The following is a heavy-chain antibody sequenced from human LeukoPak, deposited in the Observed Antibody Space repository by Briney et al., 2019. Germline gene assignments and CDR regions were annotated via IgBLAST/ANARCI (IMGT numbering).Heavy chain of an antibody. CDR1: GGSFSDYY. CDR3: ARKTRNRELLYFDY. J-gene: IGHJ4*02. Sequence: SETLSLTCAVYGGSFSDYYWSWIRQPPGKGLEWIGEINHSGSTNYNPSLKSRVTISVDTSKNQFSLKLSSVTAADTAVYYCARKTRNRELLYFDYWGQGTLVTVSS. CDR2: INHSGST. D-gene: IGHD1-26*01. V-gene: IGHV4-34*01.